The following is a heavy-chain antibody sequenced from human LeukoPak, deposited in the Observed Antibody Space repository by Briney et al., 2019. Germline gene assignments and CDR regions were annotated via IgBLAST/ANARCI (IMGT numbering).Heavy chain of an antibody. J-gene: IGHJ1*01. CDR3: ARDKDDYVWGTYRW. CDR1: GYSISGGYY. CDR2: IYHTGST. Sequence: PSEALSLTCAVSGYSISGGYYWGWVRQAPGKGLESIGSIYHTGSTDYNPSLKSRLTISVDMSKNQFSLNLRSVTAADTAVYYCARDKDDYVWGTYRWWGQGMLVTVSS. V-gene: IGHV4-38-2*01. D-gene: IGHD3-16*02.